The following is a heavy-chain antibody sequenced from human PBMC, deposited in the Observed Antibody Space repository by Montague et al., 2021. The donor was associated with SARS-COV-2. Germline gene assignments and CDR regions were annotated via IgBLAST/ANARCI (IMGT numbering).Heavy chain of an antibody. J-gene: IGHJ3*02. CDR1: GDSVSGDNVS. CDR2: TYYRSRWFD. D-gene: IGHD1-1*01. CDR3: ARDDGLGPYPGYALDT. Sequence: CAISGDSVSGDNVSWNWIRQSPSRGLDWLGRTYYRSRWFDHYEVXMKGRISIKADTSKNQFSLQLDSVTPEDTAVYYCARDDGLGPYPGYALDTWGQGTLVTVSA. V-gene: IGHV6-1*01.